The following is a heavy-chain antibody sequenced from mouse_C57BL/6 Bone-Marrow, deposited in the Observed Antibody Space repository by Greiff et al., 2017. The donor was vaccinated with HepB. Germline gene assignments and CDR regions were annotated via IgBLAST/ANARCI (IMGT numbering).Heavy chain of an antibody. V-gene: IGHV1-53*01. CDR3: ARGGGDGYYETDFDY. D-gene: IGHD2-3*01. Sequence: VQLQQPGTELVKPGASVKLSCKASGYTFTSYWMHWVKQRPGQGLEWIGNINPSNGGTNYNEKFKSKATLTVDKSSSTAYMQLSSLAAEDSAVYYGARGGGDGYYETDFDYWGQGTTLTVSS. CDR2: INPSNGGT. J-gene: IGHJ2*01. CDR1: GYTFTSYW.